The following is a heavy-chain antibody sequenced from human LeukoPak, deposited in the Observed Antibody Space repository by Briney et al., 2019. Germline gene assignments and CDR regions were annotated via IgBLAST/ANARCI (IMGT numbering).Heavy chain of an antibody. J-gene: IGHJ3*02. V-gene: IGHV1-8*01. Sequence: GASVKVSCKASGYTFTSYDINWVRQATGQGLEWMGWMNPNSGNTGYAQKFQGRVTMTRNTSISTAYMELSSLRSEDTAVYYCARGLRFFRIVVVVAATPRAFDIWGQGTMVTVSS. CDR1: GYTFTSYD. CDR3: ARGLRFFRIVVVVAATPRAFDI. D-gene: IGHD2-15*01. CDR2: MNPNSGNT.